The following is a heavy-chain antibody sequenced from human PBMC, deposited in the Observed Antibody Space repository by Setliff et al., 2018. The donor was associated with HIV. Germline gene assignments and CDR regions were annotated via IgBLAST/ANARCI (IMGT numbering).Heavy chain of an antibody. Sequence: SETLSLTCTVSAGAIRSYYWSWIRQSPGKGLEWIGYIFYGGNANYSPSLKGRVTMSLDASRNQFSLKLTSVTAADTAVYYCASTGHIEIDPLQPFEIWGQGTMVTVSS. CDR3: ASTGHIEIDPLQPFEI. J-gene: IGHJ3*02. V-gene: IGHV4-59*12. CDR1: AGAIRSYY. D-gene: IGHD5-12*01. CDR2: IFYGGNA.